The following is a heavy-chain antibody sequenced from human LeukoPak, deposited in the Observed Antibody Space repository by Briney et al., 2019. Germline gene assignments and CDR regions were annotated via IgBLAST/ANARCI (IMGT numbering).Heavy chain of an antibody. V-gene: IGHV1-18*01. D-gene: IGHD3-16*02. CDR3: ARYAEDYVWGSYRFFDY. Sequence: ASVKVPCKASGYTFTSYGISWVRQAPGQGLEWMGWISAYNGNTDYAQKLQGRVTMTTDTSTSTAYMELRSLRSDDTAVYYCARYAEDYVWGSYRFFDYWGQGTLVTVSS. CDR2: ISAYNGNT. J-gene: IGHJ4*02. CDR1: GYTFTSYG.